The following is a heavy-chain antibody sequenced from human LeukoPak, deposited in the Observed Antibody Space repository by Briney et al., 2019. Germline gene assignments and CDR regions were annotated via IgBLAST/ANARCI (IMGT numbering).Heavy chain of an antibody. CDR2: INHSGST. CDR3: ASYDSSGYYSDY. D-gene: IGHD3-22*01. V-gene: IGHV4-34*01. CDR1: GGPFSGYY. J-gene: IGHJ4*02. Sequence: KPSETLSLTCAVYGGPFSGYYWRWIRQPPGKGLEWIGEINHSGSTNYNPSLKSRVTISVDTSKNQFSLKLSSVTAADTAVYYCASYDSSGYYSDYWGQGTLVTVSS.